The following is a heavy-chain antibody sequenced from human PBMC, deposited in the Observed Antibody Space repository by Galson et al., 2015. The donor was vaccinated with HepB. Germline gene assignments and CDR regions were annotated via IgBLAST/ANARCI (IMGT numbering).Heavy chain of an antibody. D-gene: IGHD7-27*01. CDR3: SRDWNWGLDY. CDR2: IKGDGSEE. J-gene: IGHJ4*02. Sequence: SLRLSCAASGFTFSPIWMSWVRQAPGEGLEWVANIKGDGSEEYYVDSVKGRFTISRDNARNSLYLQMNSLTAEDTALYYCSRDWNWGLDYWGQGTLVTVSS. V-gene: IGHV3-7*03. CDR1: GFTFSPIW.